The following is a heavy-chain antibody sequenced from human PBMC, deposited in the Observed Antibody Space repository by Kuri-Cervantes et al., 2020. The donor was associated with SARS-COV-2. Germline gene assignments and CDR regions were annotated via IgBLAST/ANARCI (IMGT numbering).Heavy chain of an antibody. V-gene: IGHV3-73*01. CDR2: IRGKANSYAT. J-gene: IGHJ4*02. CDR1: GFLFSASA. CDR3: TTLIDY. Sequence: GESLKISCEVSGFLFSASAIHWVRQASGKGLEWVGRIRGKANSYATAYVASVKGRFTISRDDSQNMAYLQMNSLKTEDTAVYYCTTLIDYWGQGTLVTVSS.